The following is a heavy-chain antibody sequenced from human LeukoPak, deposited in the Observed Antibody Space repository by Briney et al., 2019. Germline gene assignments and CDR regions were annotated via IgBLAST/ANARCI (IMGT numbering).Heavy chain of an antibody. CDR3: ASALYYDSSGYYY. CDR1: GFTFSSYS. J-gene: IGHJ4*02. V-gene: IGHV3-21*01. Sequence: PGGSLRLSCAASGFTFSSYSMNWVRQAPGKGLEWVSSISSSSSYIYYADSVKGRFTISRDNAMNSLYLQMNSLRAEDTAVYYCASALYYDSSGYYYWGQGTLVTVSS. CDR2: ISSSSSYI. D-gene: IGHD3-22*01.